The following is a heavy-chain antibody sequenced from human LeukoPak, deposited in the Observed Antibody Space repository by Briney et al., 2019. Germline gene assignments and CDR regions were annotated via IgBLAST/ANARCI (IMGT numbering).Heavy chain of an antibody. CDR3: ARDFGDGVVVPAVINAFDI. J-gene: IGHJ3*02. CDR2: INPNRDGT. V-gene: IGHV1-2*02. D-gene: IGHD2-2*02. Sequence: GASVKVSCKASGYTFTGYYMHWVRQAPGQTLEWMGWINPNRDGTNYAQKFQGRVTMTRDTSISTAYMELSRLRSDDTAVYYCARDFGDGVVVPAVINAFDIWGQGTMVTVSS. CDR1: GYTFTGYY.